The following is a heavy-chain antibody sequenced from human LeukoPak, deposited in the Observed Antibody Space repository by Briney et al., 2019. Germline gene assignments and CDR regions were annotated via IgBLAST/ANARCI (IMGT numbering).Heavy chain of an antibody. J-gene: IGHJ2*01. Sequence: SETLSLTCSVSGASISSHYWSWIRQPPGKGLEWIGEINHSGSTNYNPSLKSRVTISVDTSKNQFSLKLSSVTAADTAVYYCARGHYPYSSSWYRFWYFDLWGRGTLVTVSS. V-gene: IGHV4-34*01. CDR2: INHSGST. D-gene: IGHD6-13*01. CDR1: GASISSHY. CDR3: ARGHYPYSSSWYRFWYFDL.